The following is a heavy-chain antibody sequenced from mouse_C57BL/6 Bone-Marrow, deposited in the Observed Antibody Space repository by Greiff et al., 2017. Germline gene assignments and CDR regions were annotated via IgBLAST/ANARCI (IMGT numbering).Heavy chain of an antibody. V-gene: IGHV5-4*01. CDR3: ARDCYGSRGDD. D-gene: IGHD1-1*01. CDR2: ISDGGSYT. CDR1: GFTFSSYA. J-gene: IGHJ2*01. Sequence: EVHLVESGGGLVKPGGSLKLSCAASGFTFSSYAMSWVRQTPEKRLEWVATISDGGSYTYYPDNVKGRFTISRDNAKNNLYLQMSHLKSEDTAMYYCARDCYGSRGDDWGQGTTLTVSS.